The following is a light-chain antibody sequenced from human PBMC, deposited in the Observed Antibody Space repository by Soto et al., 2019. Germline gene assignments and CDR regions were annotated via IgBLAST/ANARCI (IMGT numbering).Light chain of an antibody. V-gene: IGKV3-20*01. CDR1: QSVSSSY. Sequence: EIVFTQSPGTLSLSPGERATLSCRASQSVSSSYLAWYQQKPGQAPRLLIYGASSRATGIPDRFSGSGSGTDFPLTISRLEPEDFEVYYCQQYGSSPRTFGQGTRVDIK. J-gene: IGKJ1*01. CDR3: QQYGSSPRT. CDR2: GAS.